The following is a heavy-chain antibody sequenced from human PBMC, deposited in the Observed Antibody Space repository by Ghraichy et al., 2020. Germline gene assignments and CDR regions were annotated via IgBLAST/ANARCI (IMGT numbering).Heavy chain of an antibody. D-gene: IGHD3-16*01. V-gene: IGHV6-1*01. Sequence: SQTLSLTCAISGDDVSRDTATWNWLRHSPSRGLEWLGKTYYRSQWHFEYATSVEGRISVSPDTSKNQFGMQLKSVTPEDTATYYCARAGGGYYDYWRLGSLVTVPS. J-gene: IGHJ4*02. CDR3: ARAGGGYYDY. CDR2: TYYRSQWHF. CDR1: GDDVSRDTAT.